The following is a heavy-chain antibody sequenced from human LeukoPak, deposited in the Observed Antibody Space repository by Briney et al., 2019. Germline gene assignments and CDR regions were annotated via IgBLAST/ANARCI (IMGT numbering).Heavy chain of an antibody. J-gene: IGHJ3*02. CDR3: AREITTLRQLGGRAVFDI. D-gene: IGHD3-16*01. CDR2: ISSSSSYI. CDR1: GFTFSSYG. V-gene: IGHV3-21*01. Sequence: GGSLRLSCAASGFTFSSYGMSWVRQAPGKGLEWVSSISSSSSYIYYAHSVKGRFTISRDNAKNSLYLQMNSLRAEDTAVYYCAREITTLRQLGGRAVFDIWGQGTMVTVSS.